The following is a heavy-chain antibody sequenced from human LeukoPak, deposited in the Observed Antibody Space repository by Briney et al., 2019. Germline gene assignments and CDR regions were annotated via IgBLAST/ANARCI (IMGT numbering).Heavy chain of an antibody. J-gene: IGHJ4*02. D-gene: IGHD1-1*01. CDR3: ARDLDLDY. Sequence: GGSLRLSCAASGFTVSSNYMSWVRQAPGKGLEGVSVIYSGGSTYYAESVMGRFTISRHNSKNTLYLQMNSLRAEDTAVYYCARDLDLDYWGQGTLVTVSS. CDR2: IYSGGST. V-gene: IGHV3-53*04. CDR1: GFTVSSNY.